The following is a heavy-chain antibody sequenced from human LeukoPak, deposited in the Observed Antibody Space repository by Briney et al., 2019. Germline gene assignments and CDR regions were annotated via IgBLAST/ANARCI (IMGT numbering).Heavy chain of an antibody. CDR2: ISGSGGST. D-gene: IGHD6-13*01. CDR3: AKGGRYSSSWPEPPFDY. Sequence: GGSLRLSCAASGFTFSSYAMSWVRQAPGKGLEWVSAISGSGGSTYYADSVKGRFTISRDNSKNTLYLQMNSLRAEDTAVYYCAKGGRYSSSWPEPPFDYWGQGTLVTVSS. J-gene: IGHJ4*02. CDR1: GFTFSSYA. V-gene: IGHV3-23*01.